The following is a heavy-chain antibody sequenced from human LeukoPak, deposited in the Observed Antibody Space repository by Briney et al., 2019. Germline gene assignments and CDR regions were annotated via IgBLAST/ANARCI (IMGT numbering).Heavy chain of an antibody. CDR1: GGSISSGSYY. CDR3: ARELPYCGGDCYSGWFDP. D-gene: IGHD2-21*02. CDR2: IYTSGST. Sequence: SETLSLTCTVSGGSISSGSYYWSWIRQPAGKGLEWIGRIYTSGSTNYNPSLNSRVTISVDTSKNQFSLKLCSVPAADTAVYYCARELPYCGGDCYSGWFDPWGQGTLVTVSS. J-gene: IGHJ5*02. V-gene: IGHV4-61*02.